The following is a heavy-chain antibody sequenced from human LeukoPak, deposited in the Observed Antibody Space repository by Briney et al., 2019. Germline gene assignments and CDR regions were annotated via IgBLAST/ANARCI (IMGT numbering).Heavy chain of an antibody. Sequence: GESLKISCKGSGCSFTSYWIGWVRQMPGKGLEWMGIIYPGDSDTRYSPSFQGQVTISADKSISTAYLQWSSLKAADTAVYYCARQMVRGAADYYYYMDVWGKGTTVTISS. J-gene: IGHJ6*03. V-gene: IGHV5-51*01. CDR3: ARQMVRGAADYYYYMDV. D-gene: IGHD3-10*01. CDR1: GCSFTSYW. CDR2: IYPGDSDT.